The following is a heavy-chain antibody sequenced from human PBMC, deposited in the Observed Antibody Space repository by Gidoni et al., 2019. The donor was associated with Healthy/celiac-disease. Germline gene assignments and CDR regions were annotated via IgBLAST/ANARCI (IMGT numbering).Heavy chain of an antibody. J-gene: IGHJ3*02. Sequence: EVQLLESGGGLVQPGGSLRLSCAASGFTFSSYAMSWVRQAPGKGLEWVSAISGSGGSTYYADSVKGRFTISRDNSKKTRYLQRNSMRAEDTAVYYCAKTLRWHKPNAFDIWGQGTMVTVSS. CDR1: GFTFSSYA. CDR3: AKTLRWHKPNAFDI. D-gene: IGHD4-17*01. V-gene: IGHV3-23*01. CDR2: ISGSGGST.